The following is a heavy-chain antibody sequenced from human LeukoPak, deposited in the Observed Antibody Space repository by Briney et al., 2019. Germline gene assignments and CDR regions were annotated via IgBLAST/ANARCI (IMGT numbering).Heavy chain of an antibody. CDR2: GYYSGST. CDR3: ARIHRYCSGGACYVLDN. J-gene: IGHJ4*02. Sequence: PLEALSLTCVVSGGSVSGYYWGWIRQPPGRGLEWIGYGYYSGSTNYNPSFKSQITISVDTSRNQFSLQLSSVTAADTAVYYCARIHRYCSGGACYVLDNWGQGTLVAVSS. CDR1: GGSVSGYY. D-gene: IGHD2-15*01. V-gene: IGHV4-59*02.